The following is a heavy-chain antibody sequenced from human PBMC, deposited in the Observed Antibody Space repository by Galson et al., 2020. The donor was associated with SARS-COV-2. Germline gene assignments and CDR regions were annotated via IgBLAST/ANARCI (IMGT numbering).Heavy chain of an antibody. J-gene: IGHJ6*03. D-gene: IGHD5-12*01. V-gene: IGHV3-73*01. Sequence: GGSLRLSCAASGFIFSDSAMHWVRQASGKGLEWIGRIRSKANNHATGYAESVRGRFTISREDSKNTAYLQINSLKTEDTAVYYCMSFYERDGYNPAGYYYYYMDVWGKGTTVTVSS. CDR3: MSFYERDGYNPAGYYYYYMDV. CDR2: IRSKANNHAT. CDR1: GFIFSDSA.